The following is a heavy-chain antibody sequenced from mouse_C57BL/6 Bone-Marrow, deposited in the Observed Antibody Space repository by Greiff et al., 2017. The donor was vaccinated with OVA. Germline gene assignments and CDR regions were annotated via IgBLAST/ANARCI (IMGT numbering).Heavy chain of an antibody. V-gene: IGHV5-17*01. CDR2: ISSGRSTI. J-gene: IGHJ4*01. D-gene: IGHD1-1*01. CDR3: ATNYGSSYNAMDY. Sequence: DVHLVESGGGLVKPGGSLKLSCAASGFTFSDYGMHWVRQAPEKGLEWVAYISSGRSTIYYADTVKGRFTISRDNAKNTLFLQMTSLRSEDTAMYYCATNYGSSYNAMDYWGQGTSVTVSS. CDR1: GFTFSDYG.